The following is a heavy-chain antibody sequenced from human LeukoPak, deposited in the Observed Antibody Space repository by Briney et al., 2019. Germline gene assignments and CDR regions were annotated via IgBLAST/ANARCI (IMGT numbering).Heavy chain of an antibody. CDR3: ARAIGNNGFDY. CDR1: GGSISSGDYY. CDR2: IYYSGST. J-gene: IGHJ4*02. V-gene: IGHV4-30-4*08. D-gene: IGHD4-23*01. Sequence: PSETLSLTCTVSGGSISSGDYYWSWIRQPRGKGLEGIGYIYYSGSTYYNPSLKSRVTISVDTSKNQFSLKLSSVTAADTAVYYCARAIGNNGFDYWGQGTLVTVSS.